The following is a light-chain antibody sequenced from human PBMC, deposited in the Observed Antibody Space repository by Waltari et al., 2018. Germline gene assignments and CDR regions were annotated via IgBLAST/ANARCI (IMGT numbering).Light chain of an antibody. V-gene: IGLV2-14*03. CDR3: SSYISSSTLEL. Sequence: QSDLPQPASVSGSHGQSITISCTGTSRDVGAYNYVSWYQQHPGKAPKLMIFDVSNRPSGVSKLFSGSKSGNTASLTISGLQAEDEAGYYCSSYISSSTLELFGGGTSLTVL. CDR1: SRDVGAYNY. J-gene: IGLJ2*01. CDR2: DVS.